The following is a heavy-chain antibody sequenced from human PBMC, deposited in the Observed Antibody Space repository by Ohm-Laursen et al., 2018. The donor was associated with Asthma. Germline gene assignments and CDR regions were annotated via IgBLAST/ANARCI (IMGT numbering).Heavy chain of an antibody. Sequence: SLRLSCSASGFTFSSYAMHWVRQAPGKGLEWVAVISYDGSNKYYADSVKGRFTISRDNSKNTLYLQMNSLRAEDTAVYYCARAEKGLHQRPLPVDYWGQGTLVTVSS. CDR3: ARAEKGLHQRPLPVDY. V-gene: IGHV3-30*04. J-gene: IGHJ4*02. CDR2: ISYDGSNK. D-gene: IGHD4-11*01. CDR1: GFTFSSYA.